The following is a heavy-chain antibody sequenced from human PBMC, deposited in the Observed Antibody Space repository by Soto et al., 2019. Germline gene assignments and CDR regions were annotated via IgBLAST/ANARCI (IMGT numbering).Heavy chain of an antibody. CDR3: ARADAVTKGLGGFDY. J-gene: IGHJ4*02. CDR1: GFTFSSYA. V-gene: IGHV3-30-3*01. CDR2: ISYDGSNK. D-gene: IGHD4-17*01. Sequence: GGSLRLSCAASGFTFSSYAMHWVRQAPGKGLEWVAVISYDGSNKYYADSVKGRFTISRDNSKNTLYLQMNSLRAEDTAVYYCARADAVTKGLGGFDYWGQGTLVTVSS.